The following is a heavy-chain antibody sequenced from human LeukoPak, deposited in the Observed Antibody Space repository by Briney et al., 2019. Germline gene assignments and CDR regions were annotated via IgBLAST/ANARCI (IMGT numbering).Heavy chain of an antibody. CDR1: GYTFTGYY. D-gene: IGHD3-10*01. J-gene: IGHJ6*02. CDR2: INPNSGGT. Sequence: ASVKVSCKSSGYTFTGYYMHWVRQAPGQGLEWMGWINPNSGGTNYAQKFQGRVTMTRDTSISTAYMELSRLRSDDTAVYYCARDRGPIWFGEYYGMDVWGQGTTVTVSS. CDR3: ARDRGPIWFGEYYGMDV. V-gene: IGHV1-2*02.